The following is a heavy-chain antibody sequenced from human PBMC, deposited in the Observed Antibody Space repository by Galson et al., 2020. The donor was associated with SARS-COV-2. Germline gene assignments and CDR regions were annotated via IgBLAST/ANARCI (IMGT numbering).Heavy chain of an antibody. CDR3: ARNHGGYYSDGSAYDC. D-gene: IGHD3-22*01. Sequence: NSVKGRFTISRDNAKNLLYLQMNSLRAEDTAVYYCARNHGGYYSDGSAYDCWGQGTLVTVSP. V-gene: IGHV3-7*01. J-gene: IGHJ4*02.